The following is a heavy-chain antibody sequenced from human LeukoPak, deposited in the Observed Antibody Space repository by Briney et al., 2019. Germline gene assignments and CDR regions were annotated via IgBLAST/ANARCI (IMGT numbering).Heavy chain of an antibody. CDR1: GFTFNRFW. D-gene: IGHD4-17*01. V-gene: IGHV3-7*01. J-gene: IGHJ4*02. Sequence: GGSLRLSCTASGFTFNRFWMSWVRQAPGKGLEWVANIKEDGSQKKYLDSVKGRFSISRDNAKNSLYLQMNSLRAEDTAVYYCARVARYGDYVGGSDYWGQGALVTVSS. CDR2: IKEDGSQK. CDR3: ARVARYGDYVGGSDY.